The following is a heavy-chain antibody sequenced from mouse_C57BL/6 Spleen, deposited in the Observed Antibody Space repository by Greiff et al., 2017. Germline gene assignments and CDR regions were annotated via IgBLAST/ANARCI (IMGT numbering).Heavy chain of an antibody. CDR2: IYPGSGST. D-gene: IGHD2-4*01. V-gene: IGHV1-55*01. CDR1: GYTFTSYW. CDR3: ALIYYDYDGYYFDY. Sequence: QVQLQQPGAELVKPGASVKMSCKASGYTFTSYWITWVKQRPGQGLEWIGDIYPGSGSTNYNEKFKSKATLTVDTSSSTAYMQLSSLTSEDSAVYYCALIYYDYDGYYFDYWGQGTTLTVSS. J-gene: IGHJ2*01.